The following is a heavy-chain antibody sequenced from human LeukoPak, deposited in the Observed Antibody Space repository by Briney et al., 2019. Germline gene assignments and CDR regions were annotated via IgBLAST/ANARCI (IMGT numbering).Heavy chain of an antibody. J-gene: IGHJ4*02. V-gene: IGHV4-39*07. Sequence: SETLSLTCTVSGGSISSGSYYWSWIRQPPGKGLEWIGEINHSGSTNYNPSLKSRVTISVDTSKNQFSLKLSSVTAADTAVYYCARLRNGFRNYYDSRPAGDRYFDYWGQGTLVTVSS. D-gene: IGHD3-22*01. CDR3: ARLRNGFRNYYDSRPAGDRYFDY. CDR1: GGSISSGSYY. CDR2: INHSGST.